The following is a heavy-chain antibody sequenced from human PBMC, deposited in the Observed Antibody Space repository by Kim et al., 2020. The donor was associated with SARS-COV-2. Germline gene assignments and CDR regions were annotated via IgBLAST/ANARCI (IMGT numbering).Heavy chain of an antibody. J-gene: IGHJ6*02. D-gene: IGHD3-10*01. V-gene: IGHV3-33*01. CDR1: GFTFSSYG. CDR2: IWYDGSNK. CDR3: ARDQLARYYGSGSYSGGEPYYYYGMDV. Sequence: GGSLRLSCAASGFTFSSYGMHWVRQAPGKGLEWVAVIWYDGSNKYYADSVKGRFTISRDNSKNTLYLQMNSLRAEDTAVYYCARDQLARYYGSGSYSGGEPYYYYGMDVWGQGTTVTVSS.